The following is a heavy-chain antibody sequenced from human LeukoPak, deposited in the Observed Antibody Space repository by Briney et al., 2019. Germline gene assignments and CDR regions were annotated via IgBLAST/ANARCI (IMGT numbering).Heavy chain of an antibody. CDR2: IIPIFGTA. CDR3: ASRSRIKDYYYYMDV. V-gene: IGHV1-69*05. J-gene: IGHJ6*03. Sequence: AAVRVSFKASGGTFIIYAISWVRQAPGQGGEWMGGIIPIFGTANYAQKFQGRVTITTDESTSTAYMELSSLRSEDTAVYYCASRSRIKDYYYYMDVWGKGTTVTVSS. CDR1: GGTFIIYA. D-gene: IGHD2-15*01.